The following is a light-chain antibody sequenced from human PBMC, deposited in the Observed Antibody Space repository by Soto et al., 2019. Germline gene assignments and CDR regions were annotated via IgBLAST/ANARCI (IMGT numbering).Light chain of an antibody. V-gene: IGKV3D-20*02. CDR1: QNVNSNH. Sequence: IVLTQSPVTLSFAPWDRATLSCSSSQNVNSNHIAWYQQKPGQAPRLLIYGPSSRATGIPERFSGSGYGTDFTLSISSLEPEDFAVYYCQQRLSWPITFGQGTRLEIK. CDR3: QQRLSWPIT. J-gene: IGKJ5*01. CDR2: GPS.